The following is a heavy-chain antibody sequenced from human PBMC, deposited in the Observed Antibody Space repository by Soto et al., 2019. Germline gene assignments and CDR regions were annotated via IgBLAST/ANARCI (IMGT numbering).Heavy chain of an antibody. CDR2: IRGDGGAT. CDR3: AKDRRGGEYPAFDL. CDR1: GFSVSDYD. J-gene: IGHJ3*01. V-gene: IGHV3-23*01. Sequence: EVQLLESGGGLVQPGGFLRLTYAASGFSVSDYDMGWVRQAPGKGLEWVSLIRGDGGATYYAASVEGRLTTSRDTSENTVYLDMNYLRAEDTALYYCAKDRRGGEYPAFDLWGQGTMVTVSS. D-gene: IGHD2-21*01.